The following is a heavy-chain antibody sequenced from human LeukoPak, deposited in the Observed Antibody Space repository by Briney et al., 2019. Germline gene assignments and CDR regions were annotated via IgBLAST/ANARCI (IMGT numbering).Heavy chain of an antibody. V-gene: IGHV4-34*01. D-gene: IGHD5-18*01. CDR2: INHSGST. CDR3: ARARGYSYGPDAFDI. Sequence: SETLSLTCAVYGGSFSGYYWSWIRHPPGKGLEWLGEINHSGSTNYNPSLKSRVTISVDTSKNQFSLKLSSVTAADTAVYYCARARGYSYGPDAFDIWGQGTMVTVSS. J-gene: IGHJ3*02. CDR1: GGSFSGYY.